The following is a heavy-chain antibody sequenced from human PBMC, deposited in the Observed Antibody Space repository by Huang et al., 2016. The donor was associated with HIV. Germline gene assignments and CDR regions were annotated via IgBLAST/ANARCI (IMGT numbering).Heavy chain of an antibody. CDR2: IYYKGNT. CDR3: ARHREGPVAYYSGWGSHLNYMDV. D-gene: IGHD3-10*01. V-gene: IGHV4-39*01. J-gene: IGHJ6*03. Sequence: QLLLQESGPGLVKPSEALALTCAVSGGSIRSSDYHWGWIRQPPGKGLEWIGSIYYKGNTHCSPSLKSRVTIAVDTSKNLFFLNLTSMTAADTAVYYCARHREGPVAYYSGWGSHLNYMDVWGRGRTVVVSS. CDR1: GGSIRSSDYH.